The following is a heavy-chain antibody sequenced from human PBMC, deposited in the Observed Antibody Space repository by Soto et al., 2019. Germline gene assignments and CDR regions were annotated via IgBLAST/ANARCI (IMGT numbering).Heavy chain of an antibody. Sequence: PGGSLRLSCAASGFTFSSYAMSWVLQAPGKGLEWVSAISGSGGSTYYADSVKGRFTISRDNSKNTLYLQMNSLRAEDTAVYYCAKDSPRWNYQYGMDVWGQGTTVTVSS. CDR2: ISGSGGST. V-gene: IGHV3-23*01. CDR3: AKDSPRWNYQYGMDV. CDR1: GFTFSSYA. J-gene: IGHJ6*02.